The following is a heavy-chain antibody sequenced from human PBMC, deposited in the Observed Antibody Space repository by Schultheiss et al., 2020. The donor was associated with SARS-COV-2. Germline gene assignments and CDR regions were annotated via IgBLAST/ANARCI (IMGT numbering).Heavy chain of an antibody. J-gene: IGHJ4*02. D-gene: IGHD3-3*01. CDR3: AREGSGYYGRYYFDY. Sequence: SVKVSCKASGGTFSSYAISWVRQAPGQGLEWMGGIIPIFGTANYAQKFQGRVTITADESTSTAYMELSSLRSDDTAVYYCAREGSGYYGRYYFDYWGQGTLVTVSS. CDR1: GGTFSSYA. CDR2: IIPIFGTA. V-gene: IGHV1-69*13.